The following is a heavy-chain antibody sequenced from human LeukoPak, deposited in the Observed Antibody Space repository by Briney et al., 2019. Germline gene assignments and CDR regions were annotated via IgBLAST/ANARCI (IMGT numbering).Heavy chain of an antibody. CDR2: VKGDGRTT. J-gene: IGHJ4*02. D-gene: IGHD5-18*01. Sequence: GGSLRLSCAASGLTFSDFWMHWVRQPPGKGLVWVALVKGDGRTTIYADSVKGRFTISRDNAKNTLYLQMNSLRADDSGVYYCATGHSCGYDYWGQGVLVTVSS. CDR3: ATGHSCGYDY. CDR1: GLTFSDFW. V-gene: IGHV3-74*01.